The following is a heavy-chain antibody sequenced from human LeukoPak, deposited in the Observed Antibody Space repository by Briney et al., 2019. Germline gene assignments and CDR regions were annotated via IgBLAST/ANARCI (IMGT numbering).Heavy chain of an antibody. J-gene: IGHJ5*02. Sequence: SETLSLTCTVSGSSISGSSYYWGWIRQPPGKGLEWIGSMSYKYSGSTYYNPSLKSRVTISVDTSKNQFSLKLSSVTAADTAVYYCARHGYYGSGSSRLNWFDPWGQGTLVTVSS. V-gene: IGHV4-39*01. CDR2: MSYKYSGST. CDR1: GSSISGSSYY. CDR3: ARHGYYGSGSSRLNWFDP. D-gene: IGHD3-10*01.